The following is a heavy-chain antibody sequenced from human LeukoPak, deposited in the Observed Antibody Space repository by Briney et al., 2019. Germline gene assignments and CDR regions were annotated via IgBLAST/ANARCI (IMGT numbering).Heavy chain of an antibody. CDR3: ARDLPWLRIPRDWNYPHFDY. V-gene: IGHV3-48*01. D-gene: IGHD1-7*01. CDR2: ISSSSTI. CDR1: GFTFSSYS. J-gene: IGHJ4*02. Sequence: PGGSLKLSCAASGFTFSSYSMNWVRQAPGKGLEWVSYISSSSTIYYADSVKGRFTISRDSAKNSLYLQMNSLRAEDTAVYYCARDLPWLRIPRDWNYPHFDYWGQGTLVTVSS.